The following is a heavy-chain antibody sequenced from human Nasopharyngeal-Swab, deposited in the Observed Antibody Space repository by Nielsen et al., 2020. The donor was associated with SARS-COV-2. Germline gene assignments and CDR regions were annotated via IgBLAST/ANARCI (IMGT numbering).Heavy chain of an antibody. V-gene: IGHV3-48*04. CDR3: ASPIYNSNGDYYYYGMDV. Sequence: GGSLRLSCAASGFTFSSYSMSWVRQAPGKGLEWVSYISSRSSNIFYADSVKGRFTISRDNAKNSLYLQMNSLRAEDTAVYYCASPIYNSNGDYYYYGMDVWGQGTTVNVSS. D-gene: IGHD4-11*01. CDR2: ISSRSSNI. CDR1: GFTFSSYS. J-gene: IGHJ6*02.